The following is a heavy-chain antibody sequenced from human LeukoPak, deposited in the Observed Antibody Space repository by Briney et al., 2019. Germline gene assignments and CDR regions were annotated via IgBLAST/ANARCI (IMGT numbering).Heavy chain of an antibody. D-gene: IGHD3-22*01. CDR2: IGSSSSSYM. V-gene: IGHV3-21*01. CDR1: GFTFSSHS. J-gene: IGHJ4*02. Sequence: GESLRLSCAASGFTFSSHSMNWVRQAPGKGLEWVSSIGSSSSSYMYYADSVKGRFTISRDNAKNSLYLQMNSLRTEDTAVYYCARTHYYYESSGYCDYWGQGTLVTVSS. CDR3: ARTHYYYESSGYCDY.